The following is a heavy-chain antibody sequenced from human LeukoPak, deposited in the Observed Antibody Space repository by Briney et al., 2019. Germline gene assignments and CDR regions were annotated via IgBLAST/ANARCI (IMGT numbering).Heavy chain of an antibody. V-gene: IGHV4-31*03. CDR2: IYYSGST. D-gene: IGHD3-22*01. CDR3: ASNKGMDDSSGYYYMGEYFQH. CDR1: GGSISSGGYY. J-gene: IGHJ1*01. Sequence: SETLSLTCTVYGGSISSGGYYWSWIRQHTGKGLEWIGYIYYSGSTYYNPSLKSRVTISVDTSKNQFSLKLSSVTAADTAVYYCASNKGMDDSSGYYYMGEYFQHWGQGTLVTVSS.